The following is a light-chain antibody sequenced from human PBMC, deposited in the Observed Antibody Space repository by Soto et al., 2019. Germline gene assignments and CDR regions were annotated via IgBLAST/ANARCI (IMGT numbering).Light chain of an antibody. Sequence: EIVMTQSPATLSVSPGERVTLSCRASQSVNSNLAWFQQRPGQAPRLLIYGASTRATGVPARFSGGGSGTGFTLTISSLQSEDFAVYYCQQYKNWPPYTFGQGTKLEIK. CDR1: QSVNSN. V-gene: IGKV3-15*01. J-gene: IGKJ2*01. CDR3: QQYKNWPPYT. CDR2: GAS.